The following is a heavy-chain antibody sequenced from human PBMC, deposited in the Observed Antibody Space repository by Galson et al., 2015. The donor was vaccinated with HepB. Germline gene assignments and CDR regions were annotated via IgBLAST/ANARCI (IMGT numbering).Heavy chain of an antibody. CDR3: ARATQSEDDFWSWIFDY. CDR1: GYTFTSYY. Sequence: SVKVSCKASGYTFTSYYMHWVRQAPGQGLEWMGIINPSGGSTNYAQKFQGRVTITADESTSTAYMELSSLRSEDTAVYYCARATQSEDDFWSWIFDYWGQGTLVTVSS. CDR2: INPSGGST. D-gene: IGHD3-3*01. V-gene: IGHV1-46*01. J-gene: IGHJ4*02.